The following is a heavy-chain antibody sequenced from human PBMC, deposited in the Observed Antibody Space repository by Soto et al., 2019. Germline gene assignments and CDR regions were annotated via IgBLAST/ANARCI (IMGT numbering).Heavy chain of an antibody. CDR3: ASEGSWYFDY. J-gene: IGHJ4*02. CDR1: GYTFTSYG. CDR2: ISASSGTT. Sequence: ASVKVSCKASGYTFTSYGISWVRQAPGQGLEWMGWISASSGTTNYAQKLQGRVTMTTDTSTSTAYMELRSLRSDDTAVYYCASEGSWYFDYWGQGILVTVSS. V-gene: IGHV1-18*01. D-gene: IGHD6-13*01.